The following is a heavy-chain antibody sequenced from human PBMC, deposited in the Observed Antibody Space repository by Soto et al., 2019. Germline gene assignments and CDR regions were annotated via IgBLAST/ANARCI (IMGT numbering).Heavy chain of an antibody. J-gene: IGHJ4*02. V-gene: IGHV3-23*01. CDR1: GFTFSSYA. Sequence: EVQLLESGGGLVQPGESLRLSCAASGFTFSSYALRWVRQATGKGLEWVAVISGSDDSTYYADSVKGRFTISRDNSKNRVYLQMNSLIAEDTAVYYCAKRSSASAFDYWGQGTLVTVSS. CDR2: ISGSDDST. D-gene: IGHD6-6*01. CDR3: AKRSSASAFDY.